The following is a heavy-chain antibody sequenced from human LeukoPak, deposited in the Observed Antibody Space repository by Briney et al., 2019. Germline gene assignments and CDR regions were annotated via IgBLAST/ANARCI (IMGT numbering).Heavy chain of an antibody. J-gene: IGHJ3*02. V-gene: IGHV4-31*03. D-gene: IGHD1-26*01. CDR2: IYYSGST. CDR1: GGSLSRGGYY. CDR3: ARGRPIVGATTMTAFDI. Sequence: TLSLTCTFSGGSLSRGGYYWSWIRQHPGKGLEWVGSIYYSGSTYYNPSLKSRVTISVDTSKDQFSLKLSSVTAADTAVYYCARGRPIVGATTMTAFDIWGQGTMVTVSS.